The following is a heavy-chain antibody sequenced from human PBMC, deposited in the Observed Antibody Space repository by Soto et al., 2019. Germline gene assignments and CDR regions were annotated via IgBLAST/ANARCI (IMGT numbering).Heavy chain of an antibody. J-gene: IGHJ4*02. Sequence: ASVKASCKASGYTFTSYGISWVRQAPGQGLEWMGWISAYNGNTNYAQKLQGRVTMTTDTSTSTAYMELRSLRSDDTAVYYCARTPSTYCGGDCYPYYFDYWGQGTLVTVSS. CDR2: ISAYNGNT. CDR3: ARTPSTYCGGDCYPYYFDY. D-gene: IGHD2-21*02. V-gene: IGHV1-18*01. CDR1: GYTFTSYG.